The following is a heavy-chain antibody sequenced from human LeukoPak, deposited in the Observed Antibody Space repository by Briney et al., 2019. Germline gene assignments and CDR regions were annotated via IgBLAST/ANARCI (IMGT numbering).Heavy chain of an antibody. CDR2: INHSGST. CDR1: GGSFSGYY. CDR3: ARGTRSGSYY. V-gene: IGHV4-34*01. J-gene: IGHJ4*02. D-gene: IGHD3-10*01. Sequence: SETLSLTCAVYGGSFSGYYWSWIRQLPGKGLEWIGEINHSGSTNYNPSLKSRVTISVDTSKNQFSLKLSSVTAADTAVYYCARGTRSGSYYWGQGTLVTVSS.